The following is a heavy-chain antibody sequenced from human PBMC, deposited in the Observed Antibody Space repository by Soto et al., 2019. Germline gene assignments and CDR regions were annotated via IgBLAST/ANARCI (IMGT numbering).Heavy chain of an antibody. CDR1: GFTFSSYG. D-gene: IGHD6-19*01. Sequence: QVQLVESGGGVVQPGRSLRLSCAASGFTFSSYGMHWVRQAPGKGLEWVAVISYDGSNKYYADSVKGRFTISRDNSKNTLYLQMNSLRAEDTVGYYCAKDPPKLYSSGWYGSGRGERHSPDFWGQGTLVTVSS. CDR2: ISYDGSNK. V-gene: IGHV3-30*18. J-gene: IGHJ4*02. CDR3: AKDPPKLYSSGWYGSGRGERHSPDF.